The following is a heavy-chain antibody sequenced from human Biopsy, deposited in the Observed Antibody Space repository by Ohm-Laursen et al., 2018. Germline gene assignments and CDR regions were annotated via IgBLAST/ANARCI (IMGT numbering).Heavy chain of an antibody. Sequence: GSLRLSCTASGFSSKTYWMNWVRQAPGKGLEWVANIRQDGKEKFYVDSVKGRFTISRDNAKNSLYLQMNSLGAEDTGVYYCARGYCTAINCYMLRSFYFDSWGQGAPVTVSS. D-gene: IGHD2-2*02. J-gene: IGHJ4*02. V-gene: IGHV3-7*01. CDR3: ARGYCTAINCYMLRSFYFDS. CDR2: IRQDGKEK. CDR1: GFSSKTYW.